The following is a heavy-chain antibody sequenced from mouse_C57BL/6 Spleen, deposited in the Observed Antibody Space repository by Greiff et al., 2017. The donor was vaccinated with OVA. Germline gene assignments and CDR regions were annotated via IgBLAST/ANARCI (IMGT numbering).Heavy chain of an antibody. CDR3: ARGPNYYGSSYGYFDV. CDR2: IDPSDSET. D-gene: IGHD1-1*01. J-gene: IGHJ1*03. CDR1: GYTFTSYW. Sequence: VQLQQPGAELVRPGSSVKLSCKASGYTFTSYWMHWVKQRPIQGLEWIGNIDPSDSETHYNQKFKDKATLTVDKSSSTAYMQLSSLTTEDSAVYYGARGPNYYGSSYGYFDVWGTGTTVTVSS. V-gene: IGHV1-52*01.